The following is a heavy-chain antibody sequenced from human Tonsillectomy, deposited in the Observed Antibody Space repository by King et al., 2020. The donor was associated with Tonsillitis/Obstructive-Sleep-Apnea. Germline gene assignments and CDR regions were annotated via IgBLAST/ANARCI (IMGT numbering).Heavy chain of an antibody. V-gene: IGHV3-30*03. CDR3: ARGPKEGLISVGEGKHYFYYMDV. CDR1: GFTFGNYG. Sequence: HVQLVESGGGVVQPGRSLRLSCAASGFTFGNYGIYWVRQAPGKGLEGVAVVSYDGSSKYYADSVKGRFTISRDNSTHKLFLQVNSQRAEDTAVYYCARGPKEGLISVGEGKHYFYYMDVWRKGPRVTV. CDR2: VSYDGSSK. J-gene: IGHJ6*03. D-gene: IGHD3-16*01.